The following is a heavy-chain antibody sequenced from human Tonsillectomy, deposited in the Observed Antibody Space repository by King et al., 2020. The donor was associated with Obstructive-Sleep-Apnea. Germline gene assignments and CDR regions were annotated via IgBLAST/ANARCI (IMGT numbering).Heavy chain of an antibody. Sequence: QLVQSGAEVRKPGESLKISCKGSGYSFITYWIAWVRQMPGKGLEWMGIIYPGDSVTRYSPSFQGQVTISADKSISTAYLQWSSLKASDTAMYYWASHDGYCSGGSCYSYWYFDLWGRGTLVTVSS. CDR1: GYSFITYW. J-gene: IGHJ2*01. V-gene: IGHV5-51*01. CDR3: ASHDGYCSGGSCYSYWYFDL. CDR2: IYPGDSVT. D-gene: IGHD2-15*01.